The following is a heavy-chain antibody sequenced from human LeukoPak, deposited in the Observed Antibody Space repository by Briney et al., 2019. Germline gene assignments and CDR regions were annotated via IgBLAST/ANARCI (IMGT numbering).Heavy chain of an antibody. CDR2: ISASGGST. CDR3: AKGLKSWFVTGSTLDY. V-gene: IGHV3-23*01. Sequence: TGGSLSLSCAAPGFTFSSNAMSWVHQDQGKGLEWVSAISASGGSTYYADSAKGRFTISRDNSKNTLYLQMNSLRVEDTAVYYCAKGLKSWFVTGSTLDYWGQGTLVTVSS. CDR1: GFTFSSNA. J-gene: IGHJ4*02. D-gene: IGHD7-27*01.